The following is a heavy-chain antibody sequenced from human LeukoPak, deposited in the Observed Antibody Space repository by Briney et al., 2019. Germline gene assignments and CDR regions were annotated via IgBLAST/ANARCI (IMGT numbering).Heavy chain of an antibody. J-gene: IGHJ3*02. D-gene: IGHD3/OR15-3a*01. CDR1: GYRFTNYW. CDR2: IYPDDSYT. CDR3: ARLSSGLGIVQDAFDI. Sequence: GESLKISCKGSGYRFTNYWIGWVRQMPGKGLEWMGIIYPDDSYTIDSPSFQGQVTISADKTNSTAYLQWSSLKASDTAMYYCARLSSGLGIVQDAFDIWGQGTMVTVSS. V-gene: IGHV5-51*01.